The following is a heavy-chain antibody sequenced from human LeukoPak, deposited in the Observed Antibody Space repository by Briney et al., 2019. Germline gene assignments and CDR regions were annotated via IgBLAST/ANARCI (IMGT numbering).Heavy chain of an antibody. D-gene: IGHD3-16*02. Sequence: PSQTLSLTCTFSAGSMSSGGFYWSWIRQLPGKGLEWIGYIYLSGSTYYNPSLKSRVTISVDTSKNQFSLNLSSVTAADTAMYYCARYRAPAAYRNFDYWGRGTLVTVSS. CDR1: AGSMSSGGFY. CDR3: ARYRAPAAYRNFDY. CDR2: IYLSGST. V-gene: IGHV4-31*03. J-gene: IGHJ4*02.